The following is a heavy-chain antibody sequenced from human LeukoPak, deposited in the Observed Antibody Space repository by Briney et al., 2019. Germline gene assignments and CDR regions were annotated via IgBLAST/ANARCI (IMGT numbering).Heavy chain of an antibody. Sequence: PSETLSLTCAVYGGSFSGYYWSWIRQPPGKGLEWIGEINHSGSTNYNPSLKSRVTISVDTSKNQFSLKLSSVTAADTAVYYCARGSTWYSDSSSYWFDPWGQGTLVTVSS. V-gene: IGHV4-34*01. CDR3: ARGSTWYSDSSSYWFDP. J-gene: IGHJ5*02. CDR2: INHSGST. CDR1: GGSFSGYY. D-gene: IGHD6-6*01.